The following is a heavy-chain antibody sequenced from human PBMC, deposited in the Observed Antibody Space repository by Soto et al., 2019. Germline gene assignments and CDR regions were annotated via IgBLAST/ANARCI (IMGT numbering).Heavy chain of an antibody. Sequence: QAQLEESGGGVVQPGTSLRLSCSASSLSFSSSGMHWVRQPPGKGLEWVAAIWDDGGNKYYADSVRGRFTISRDNSKNTLFLQMNSLRAEDTALYYCARSSGSYFAAFYDTWGQGTLVSVSS. J-gene: IGHJ4*02. CDR2: IWDDGGNK. D-gene: IGHD1-26*01. CDR3: ARSSGSYFAAFYDT. CDR1: SLSFSSSG. V-gene: IGHV3-33*01.